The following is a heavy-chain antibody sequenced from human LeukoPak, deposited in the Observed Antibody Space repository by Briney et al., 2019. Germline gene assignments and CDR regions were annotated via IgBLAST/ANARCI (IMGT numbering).Heavy chain of an antibody. J-gene: IGHJ5*02. CDR2: IRSKAYGGTT. CDR1: GFTFGDYV. D-gene: IGHD3-10*01. Sequence: GGSLRLSCTASGFTFGDYVMNWVRPAPGKGLEWVGFIRSKAYGGTTEYAASVKGRFTISRDDSKSIAYLQINILKTEDTAVYYCSRGYYYGSGTPVWFDPWGQGTLVTVSS. V-gene: IGHV3-49*04. CDR3: SRGYYYGSGTPVWFDP.